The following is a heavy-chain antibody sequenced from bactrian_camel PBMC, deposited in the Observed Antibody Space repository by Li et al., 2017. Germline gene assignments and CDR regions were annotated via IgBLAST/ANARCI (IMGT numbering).Heavy chain of an antibody. CDR3: ATGIWTMFP. D-gene: IGHD4*01. CDR2: IGSST. V-gene: IGHV3S40*01. J-gene: IGHJ6*01. CDR1: GFTFTLYP. Sequence: VQLVESGGALVQAGGSLSLSCAASGFTFTLYPMTWVRQAPGKGLEWVSTIGSSTYYSDSVKGRFTISRDNAKNTAYLQMNSLKSEDTALYYCATGIWTMFPWGQGTQVTVS.